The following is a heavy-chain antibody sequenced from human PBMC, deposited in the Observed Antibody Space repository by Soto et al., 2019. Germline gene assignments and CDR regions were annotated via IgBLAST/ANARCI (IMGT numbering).Heavy chain of an antibody. CDR1: GYTFTRYA. V-gene: IGHV1-3*01. CDR3: ARAVAVPADFDY. J-gene: IGHJ4*02. CDR2: INAGNGNT. D-gene: IGHD6-19*01. Sequence: ASVKVSCKASGYTFTRYAMHWVRQAPGQRLGWMGWINAGNGNTKYSQKFQGRVTITRDTSASTAYMELSSLRSEDTAVYYCARAVAVPADFDYWGQGTLVTVSS.